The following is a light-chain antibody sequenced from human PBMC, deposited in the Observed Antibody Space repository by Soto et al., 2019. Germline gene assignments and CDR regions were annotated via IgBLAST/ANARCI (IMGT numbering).Light chain of an antibody. Sequence: EIVMTQSPATLSVSPGESATRSCRASQSVSRKLVWYHGKAGQAPRLLIYGASTRATGIPERFSGSGSGTEFSLPISRLQSEDSAVYYCQQNTNWSKTFGQGTKV. CDR1: QSVSRK. CDR3: QQNTNWSKT. CDR2: GAS. V-gene: IGKV3D-15*01. J-gene: IGKJ1*01.